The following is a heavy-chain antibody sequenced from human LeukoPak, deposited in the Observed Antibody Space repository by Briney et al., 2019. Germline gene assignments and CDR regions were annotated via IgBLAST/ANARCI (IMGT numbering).Heavy chain of an antibody. J-gene: IGHJ6*02. D-gene: IGHD6-6*01. CDR3: ARSAARLRYYYAMDV. CDR1: GYTFTDYY. V-gene: IGHV1-2*02. CDR2: INPNSGGT. Sequence: ASVKVSCKASGYTFTDYYIHWVRQAPGQGLEWMGWINPNSGGTNYAQNFQGRVTMTRDTSISTAYMELSRLRSDDTAVYYCARSAARLRYYYAMDVWGQGTTVTVCS.